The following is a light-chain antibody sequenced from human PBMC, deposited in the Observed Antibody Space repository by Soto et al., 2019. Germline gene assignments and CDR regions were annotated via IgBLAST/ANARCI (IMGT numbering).Light chain of an antibody. Sequence: DIVMTQSPLSLPVTPGEPASISCRSSQSLLHSNGYNYLDWYLQKPGQSPQLLICLGSNRASGVPDRFSGSGSGTDFNLTISSLEPEDFAVYYCQQRSSWPPITFGGGTKVDIK. CDR1: QSLLHSNGYNY. J-gene: IGKJ4*01. CDR2: LGS. V-gene: IGKV2-28*01. CDR3: QQRSSWPPIT.